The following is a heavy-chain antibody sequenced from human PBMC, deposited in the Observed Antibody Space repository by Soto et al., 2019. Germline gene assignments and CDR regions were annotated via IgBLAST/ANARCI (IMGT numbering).Heavy chain of an antibody. J-gene: IGHJ4*02. CDR1: GFTFTSYG. Sequence: QAHLVESGGGVVQPGRSLRLSCAASGFTFTSYGMHWVRQAPGTRLEWVAVISYDGGLQHYADSVKGRFTISRDNSKNRVLRQRNSLRAEDTAVYYWVSDRGYGHASVPYSWGQGTLVSVSS. CDR2: ISYDGGLQ. CDR3: VSDRGYGHASVPYS. D-gene: IGHD5-18*01. V-gene: IGHV3-30*13.